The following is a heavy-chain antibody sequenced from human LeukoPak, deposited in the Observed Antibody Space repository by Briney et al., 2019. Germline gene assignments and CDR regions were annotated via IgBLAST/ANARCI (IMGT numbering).Heavy chain of an antibody. Sequence: GRSLRLSCAASGFTFDDYAMHWVRQAPGKGLEWVSGISWNSGSIGYADSVKGRFTISRDNAKNSLYLQMNSLRAEDTAVYYCARDSSTVTTYPFYYFDYWGQGTLVTVSS. V-gene: IGHV3-9*01. J-gene: IGHJ4*02. D-gene: IGHD4-17*01. CDR2: ISWNSGSI. CDR1: GFTFDDYA. CDR3: ARDSSTVTTYPFYYFDY.